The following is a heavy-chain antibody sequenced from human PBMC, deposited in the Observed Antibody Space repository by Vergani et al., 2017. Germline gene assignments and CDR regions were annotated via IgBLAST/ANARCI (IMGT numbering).Heavy chain of an antibody. CDR2: INPSGGST. V-gene: IGHV1-46*03. CDR3: ARPHGDILPPDPRRRDY. J-gene: IGHJ4*02. Sequence: QVQLVQSGAEVKKPGASVKVSCKASGYTFTSYYMHWVRQAPGQGLEWMGIINPSGGSTSYAQKFQGRVTMTRDTSTSTVYMDLSNLRSEDAAVYYCARPHGDILPPDPRRRDYWGQGTLVTVSS. CDR1: GYTFTSYY.